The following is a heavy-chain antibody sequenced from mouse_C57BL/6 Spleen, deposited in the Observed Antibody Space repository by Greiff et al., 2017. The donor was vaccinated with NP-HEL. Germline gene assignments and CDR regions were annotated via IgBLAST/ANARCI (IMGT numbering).Heavy chain of an antibody. D-gene: IGHD4-1*02. V-gene: IGHV1-62-2*01. CDR2: FYPGSGSI. CDR1: GYTFTEYT. CDR3: ARHEGATGYFDY. Sequence: VQVVESGAELVKPGASVKLSCKASGYTFTEYTIHWVKQRSGQGLEWIGWFYPGSGSIKYNEKFKDKATLTADKSSSTVYMELSRLTSEDSAVYFCARHEGATGYFDYWGQGTTLTVSS. J-gene: IGHJ2*01.